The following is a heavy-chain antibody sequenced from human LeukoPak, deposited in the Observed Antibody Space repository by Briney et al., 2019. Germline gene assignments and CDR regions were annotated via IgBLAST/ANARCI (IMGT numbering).Heavy chain of an antibody. V-gene: IGHV3-23*01. CDR1: GFTFSSYA. J-gene: IGHJ6*02. D-gene: IGHD3-10*02. CDR2: VSGSGGST. CDR3: ARDLHYYVAMDV. Sequence: GGSLRLSCAASGFTFSSYAMSWARQAPGRGLEWVSAVSGSGGSTYYADSVKGRFTISRDNSRTTLYLQRNGLRAEDTAVYYCARDLHYYVAMDVWGQGTTVTVSS.